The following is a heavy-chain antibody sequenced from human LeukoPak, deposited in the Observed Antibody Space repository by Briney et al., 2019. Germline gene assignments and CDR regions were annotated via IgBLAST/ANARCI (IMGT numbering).Heavy chain of an antibody. Sequence: PGGSLRLSCAASGFTFSSYGMHWVRQAPGKGLEWVAVISYDGSNKYYANSVKGRFTISRDNSKNTLYLQMNSLRAEDTAVYYCAKAGLRLYYGSGSYYDYWGQGTLVTVSS. J-gene: IGHJ4*02. CDR1: GFTFSSYG. CDR2: ISYDGSNK. V-gene: IGHV3-30*18. D-gene: IGHD3-10*01. CDR3: AKAGLRLYYGSGSYYDY.